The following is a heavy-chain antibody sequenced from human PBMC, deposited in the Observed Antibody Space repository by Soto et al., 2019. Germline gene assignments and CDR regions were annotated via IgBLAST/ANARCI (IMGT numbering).Heavy chain of an antibody. V-gene: IGHV4-34*01. D-gene: IGHD5-12*01. CDR2: INHSGST. Sequence: PSETLSLTCAVYGGSFSGYYWSWIRQPPGKGLEWIGEINHSGSTNYNPSLKSRVTISVDTSKNQFSLKLSSVTAADTAVYYCARGRAVRRGYSGYDRYYYYGMDVWGQGTTVTVSS. J-gene: IGHJ6*02. CDR3: ARGRAVRRGYSGYDRYYYYGMDV. CDR1: GGSFSGYY.